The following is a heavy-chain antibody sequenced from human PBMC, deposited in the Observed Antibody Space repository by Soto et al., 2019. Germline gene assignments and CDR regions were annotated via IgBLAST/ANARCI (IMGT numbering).Heavy chain of an antibody. CDR1: GFPVSSNY. D-gene: IGHD3-16*01. CDR3: ARARGGGRITYNYYLDY. Sequence: PGGSLRLSCAASGFPVSSNYMTWVRQAPGKGLEWVSVLYLGGSTYYADSVRGRFTISRDNSKNTLYLQMHSLRADDTAMYFCARARGGGRITYNYYLDYWGQGTQVTVSS. J-gene: IGHJ4*02. CDR2: LYLGGST. V-gene: IGHV3-53*01.